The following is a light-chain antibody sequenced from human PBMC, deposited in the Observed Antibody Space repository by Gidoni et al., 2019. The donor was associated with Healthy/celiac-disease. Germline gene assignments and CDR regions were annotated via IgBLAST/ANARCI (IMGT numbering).Light chain of an antibody. CDR3: QQYDNLPYT. J-gene: IGKJ2*01. CDR1: QDISNY. V-gene: IGKV1-33*01. Sequence: DIQLTRSPSSQSASVGDRVTSTCQASQDISNYLNWYQQKPGKAPKLLSYDASNLETGVPSRFSGSGSGTDFTFTISSLQPEDIATYYCQQYDNLPYTFGQXTKLEIK. CDR2: DAS.